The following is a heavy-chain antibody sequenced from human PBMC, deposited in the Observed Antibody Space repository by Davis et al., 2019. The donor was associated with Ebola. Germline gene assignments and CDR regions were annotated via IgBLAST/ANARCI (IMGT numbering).Heavy chain of an antibody. V-gene: IGHV1-69*04. CDR1: GYTFTSYG. J-gene: IGHJ4*02. Sequence: AASVKVSCKASGYTFTSYGISWVRQAPGQGLEWMGRIIPILGITNYAQTFQGRVTITADKSTSTAYMELSSLRSEDTAVYYCAHEGGYNYGDYYFDYWGQGTLVTVSS. D-gene: IGHD5-24*01. CDR3: AHEGGYNYGDYYFDY. CDR2: IIPILGIT.